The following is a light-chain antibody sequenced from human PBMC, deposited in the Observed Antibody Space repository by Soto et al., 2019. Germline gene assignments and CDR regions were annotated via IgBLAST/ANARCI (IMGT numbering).Light chain of an antibody. CDR1: QGVTTN. J-gene: IGKJ4*01. V-gene: IGKV3-15*01. CDR3: QQYNTWPLT. Sequence: EIVMTQSPATLSVSPGERATLSCRASQGVTTNLAWYQQKPGQAPRLLIYGASTRPTGIPARFSGSGYGTEFTLTISSLQSEDFAVYYCQQYNTWPLTFGGGTKVEIK. CDR2: GAS.